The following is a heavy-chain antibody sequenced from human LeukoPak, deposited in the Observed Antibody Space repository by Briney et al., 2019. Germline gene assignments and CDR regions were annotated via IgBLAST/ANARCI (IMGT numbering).Heavy chain of an antibody. CDR2: ISWNSGSI. CDR3: AKGGYYDSSGYPDY. Sequence: GRSLRLSCAASGFTFDDYAMHLVRQAPGKGLEWVSGISWNSGSIGYADSVKGRFTISRDNAKNSLYLQMNSLRAEDTALYYCAKGGYYDSSGYPDYWGQGTLVTVSS. D-gene: IGHD3-22*01. V-gene: IGHV3-9*01. CDR1: GFTFDDYA. J-gene: IGHJ4*02.